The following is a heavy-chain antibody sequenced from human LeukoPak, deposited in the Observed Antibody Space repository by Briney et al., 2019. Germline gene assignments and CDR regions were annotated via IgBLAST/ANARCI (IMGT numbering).Heavy chain of an antibody. CDR2: INWNSNRI. J-gene: IGHJ4*02. V-gene: IGHV3-9*01. D-gene: IGHD6-13*01. CDR1: GFTFDDYA. CDR3: ARDVSSWYIGVFDY. Sequence: SLRLSCAASGFTFDDYAMHWVRQAPGKGLEWVSGINWNSNRISYADSVKGRFTISRDNAKNSLYLQMNSLRAEDTAVYYCARDVSSWYIGVFDYWGQGTLVTVSS.